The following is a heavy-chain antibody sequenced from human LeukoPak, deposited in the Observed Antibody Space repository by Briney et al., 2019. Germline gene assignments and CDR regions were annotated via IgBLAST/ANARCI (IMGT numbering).Heavy chain of an antibody. CDR1: GFTVSNNF. J-gene: IGHJ3*02. D-gene: IGHD3-10*01. V-gene: IGHV3-53*01. CDR3: ARDYGSGRRAFDI. Sequence: GGSLRLSCAASGFTVSNNFMSWVRQAPGKGLEWVSIIYSGDNTYYAESVKGRFTISRDNSKNTLYLQMNSLRTEDTAVYFCARDYGSGRRAFDIWGQGTMVTVSS. CDR2: IYSGDNT.